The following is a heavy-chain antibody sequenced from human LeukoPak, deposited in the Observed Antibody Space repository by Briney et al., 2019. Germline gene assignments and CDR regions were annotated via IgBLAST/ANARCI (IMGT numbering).Heavy chain of an antibody. CDR3: AKDRREDLAVAGGIDY. CDR1: GFTFSSYA. CDR2: ISGSGGIT. D-gene: IGHD6-19*01. J-gene: IGHJ4*02. V-gene: IGHV3-23*01. Sequence: PGESLTLSCAASGFTFSSYAMSWDRQPPGKGLEWVSAISGSGGITYYADSVTGRLTISRDNSKNTLYLQINSQRGEHTAVYYCAKDRREDLAVAGGIDYWGQGTLVTVSS.